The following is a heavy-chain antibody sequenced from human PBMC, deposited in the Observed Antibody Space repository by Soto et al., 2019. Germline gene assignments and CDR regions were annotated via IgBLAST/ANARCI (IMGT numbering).Heavy chain of an antibody. V-gene: IGHV1-2*02. J-gene: IGHJ6*02. CDR2: INPNSGGT. Sequence: ASVKVSCKASGYTFTGYYMHLVRQAPGQGLEWMGWINPNSGGTNYAQKFQGRVTMTRDTSISTAYMELSRLRSDDTAVYYCARASILLLYYGMDVWGQGTTVTVSS. CDR1: GYTFTGYY. CDR3: ARASILLLYYGMDV.